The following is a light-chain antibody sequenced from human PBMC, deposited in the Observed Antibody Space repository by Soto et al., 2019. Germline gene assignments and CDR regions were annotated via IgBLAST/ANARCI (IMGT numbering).Light chain of an antibody. CDR1: QSISSY. CDR3: QQSYSTPPWT. Sequence: IQMTQSPSSLSGSVVDRVTITCRASQSISSYLNWYQQKPGKAPKLLIYAASSLQSGVPSRFSGSGSGTDFTLTISSLQPEDFATYYCQQSYSTPPWTFGQGTKVDIK. CDR2: AAS. J-gene: IGKJ1*01. V-gene: IGKV1-39*01.